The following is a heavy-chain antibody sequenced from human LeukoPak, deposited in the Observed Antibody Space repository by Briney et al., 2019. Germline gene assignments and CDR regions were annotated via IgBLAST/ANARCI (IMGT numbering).Heavy chain of an antibody. CDR1: GFNFRNYA. J-gene: IGHJ4*02. CDR3: ARAGSYTSGWYVIDH. Sequence: PGGSLRLSCSASGFNFRNYAMHWVRQAPGKGLEWASVIYSGGSTDYADSVKGRFTISRDNSKNTLYLQMNSLRAEDTAVYYCARAGSYTSGWYVIDHWGQGTLVTVSS. CDR2: IYSGGST. V-gene: IGHV3-53*01. D-gene: IGHD6-19*01.